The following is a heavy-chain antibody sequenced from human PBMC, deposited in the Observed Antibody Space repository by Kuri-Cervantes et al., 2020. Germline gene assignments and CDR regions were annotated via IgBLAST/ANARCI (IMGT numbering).Heavy chain of an antibody. V-gene: IGHV5-51*01. Sequence: KVSCKGSGYSFTTYWIGWVRQMPGKGLEWIGIIYPGDSDTRYSPSFQGQVTISADKSISTAYLQWSSLKASDTAVYYCARDSHVSYYDILTGYYPFDYWGQGTLVTVSS. CDR1: GYSFTTYW. CDR3: ARDSHVSYYDILTGYYPFDY. CDR2: IYPGDSDT. J-gene: IGHJ4*02. D-gene: IGHD3-9*01.